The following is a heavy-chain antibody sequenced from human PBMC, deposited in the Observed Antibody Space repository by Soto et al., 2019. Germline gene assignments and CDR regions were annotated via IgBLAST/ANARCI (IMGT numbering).Heavy chain of an antibody. D-gene: IGHD3-22*01. CDR1: GFTFSSYA. J-gene: IGHJ3*02. Sequence: PGGSLRLSCAASGFTFSSYAMHWVRQAPGKGLEWVAVISYDGSNKYYADSVKGRFTISRDNSKNTLYLRMNSLRAEDTAVYYCARDKSSGYYPNHDAFDIWGQGTMVTVSS. CDR3: ARDKSSGYYPNHDAFDI. CDR2: ISYDGSNK. V-gene: IGHV3-30-3*01.